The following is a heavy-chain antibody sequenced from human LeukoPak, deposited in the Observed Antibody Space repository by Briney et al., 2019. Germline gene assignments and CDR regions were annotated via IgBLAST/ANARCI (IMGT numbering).Heavy chain of an antibody. CDR1: GGTFSSYA. J-gene: IGHJ3*02. CDR3: ASWQMTTVTTLAFDI. D-gene: IGHD4-17*01. Sequence: SVKVSCKASGGTFSSYAISWVRQAPGQGLEWMGGIIPIFGTANYAQRFQGRVTITADKSTSTAYMELSSLRSEDTAVYYCASWQMTTVTTLAFDIWGQGTMVTVSS. CDR2: IIPIFGTA. V-gene: IGHV1-69*06.